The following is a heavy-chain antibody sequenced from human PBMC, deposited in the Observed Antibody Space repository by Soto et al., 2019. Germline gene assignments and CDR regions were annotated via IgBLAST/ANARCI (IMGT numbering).Heavy chain of an antibody. CDR1: GCTCSSFA. CDR3: ARGFSAGQGSQPDF. Sequence: GGSLRRSCAASGCTCSSFAMSWVRQAPGKGLDWVSAISGSGGSTYSADSVKGRFTISRDNSKNTLYLHLRRLRAEDTDVYYCARGFSAGQGSQPDFWGQGSLVTVSS. D-gene: IGHD6-13*01. J-gene: IGHJ4*02. CDR2: ISGSGGST. V-gene: IGHV3-23*01.